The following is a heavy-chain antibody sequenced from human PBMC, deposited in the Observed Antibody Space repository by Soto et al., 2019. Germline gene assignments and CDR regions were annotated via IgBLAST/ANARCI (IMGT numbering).Heavy chain of an antibody. D-gene: IGHD4-17*01. J-gene: IGHJ4*02. CDR1: GFSLSNARMG. CDR3: ARISTVVTHIND. CDR2: IFSNDEK. V-gene: IGHV2-26*01. Sequence: QVTLKESGPVLVKPTETLTLTCTVSGFSLSNARMGVSWIRQPPGKALEWLAHIFSNDEKSYSTSLKSWLTISKDTSKSQVVLTMTNMDPVDTATYYCARISTVVTHINDWGQGTLVTVSS.